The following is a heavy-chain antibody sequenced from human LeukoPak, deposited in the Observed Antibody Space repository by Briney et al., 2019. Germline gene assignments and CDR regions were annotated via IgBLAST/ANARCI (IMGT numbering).Heavy chain of an antibody. Sequence: GGSLRLSCAASGFTFSSYSMNWGRQAPGKGLECVSYISSSSTTKSYADSVKGRFTISRDNAKNSLYLQMNSLRAEDTAVYYCARDYDWGFDYWGQGTLVTVPS. J-gene: IGHJ4*02. CDR2: ISSSSTTK. V-gene: IGHV3-48*01. D-gene: IGHD7-27*01. CDR1: GFTFSSYS. CDR3: ARDYDWGFDY.